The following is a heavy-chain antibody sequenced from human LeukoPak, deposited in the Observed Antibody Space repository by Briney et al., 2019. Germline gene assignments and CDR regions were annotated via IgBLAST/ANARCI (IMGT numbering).Heavy chain of an antibody. CDR3: ARDSGTIFGVVNTFDY. CDR1: GYTLTELS. Sequence: ASVKVSCKVSGYTLTELSMHWVRQAPGKGLEWMGGFDPEDGETIYAQKFQGRVTITADESTSTAYMELSSLRSEDTAVYYCARDSGTIFGVVNTFDYWGQGTLVTVSS. D-gene: IGHD3-3*01. V-gene: IGHV1-24*01. J-gene: IGHJ4*02. CDR2: FDPEDGET.